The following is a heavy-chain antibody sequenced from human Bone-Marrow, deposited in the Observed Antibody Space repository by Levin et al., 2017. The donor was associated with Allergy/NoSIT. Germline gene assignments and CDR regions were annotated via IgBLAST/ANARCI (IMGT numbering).Heavy chain of an antibody. CDR1: EETFGTHY. Sequence: SGESLKISCKASEETFGTHYMHWVRQAPGQGPEWLGLINPSDGGTTYAQKFQGRVTVTRDTSTSTVYMELSSLRFEDTAVYYCARDQRRALRYFGLDVWGQGTTVTVSS. J-gene: IGHJ6*02. CDR3: ARDQRRALRYFGLDV. CDR2: INPSDGGT. V-gene: IGHV1-46*01. D-gene: IGHD1-14*01.